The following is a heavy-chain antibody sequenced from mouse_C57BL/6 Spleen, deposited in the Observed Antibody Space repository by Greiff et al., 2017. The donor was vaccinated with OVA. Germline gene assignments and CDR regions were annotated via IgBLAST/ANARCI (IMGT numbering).Heavy chain of an antibody. CDR3: ARKQLTGTRAMDY. CDR1: GYAFSSYW. V-gene: IGHV1-80*01. CDR2: IYPGDGDT. J-gene: IGHJ4*01. Sequence: QVQLQQSGAELVKPGASVKISCKASGYAFSSYWMNWVKQRPGKGLEWIGQIYPGDGDTNYNGKFKGKATLTADKSSSTAYMQLSSLTSEDSAVYFCARKQLTGTRAMDYWGQGTSVTVSS. D-gene: IGHD4-1*01.